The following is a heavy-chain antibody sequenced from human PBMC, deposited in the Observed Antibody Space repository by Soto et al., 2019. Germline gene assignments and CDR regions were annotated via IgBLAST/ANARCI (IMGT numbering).Heavy chain of an antibody. CDR1: GYTFTTYY. V-gene: IGHV1-2*04. D-gene: IGHD5-12*01. CDR2: INPHSVDT. Sequence: QVQLVQSGAEVKKPGASVKVSCKASGYTFTTYYMHWVRQAPGQVLEWVGWINPHSVDTNYAQRFQGWVTMTRDTSMSTAHMEVSRMGSYATAVYYCARDPGRCGYNSFDFGGQGTLVTVSS. CDR3: ARDPGRCGYNSFDF. J-gene: IGHJ4*02.